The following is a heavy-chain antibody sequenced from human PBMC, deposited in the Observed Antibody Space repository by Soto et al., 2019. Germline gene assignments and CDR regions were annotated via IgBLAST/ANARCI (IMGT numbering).Heavy chain of an antibody. V-gene: IGHV5-51*01. J-gene: IGHJ6*02. CDR1: GYSFTSYW. D-gene: IGHD5-18*01. CDR2: IYPGDSDT. CDR3: ARSPRGYSYGKLWGKTDYYYGMDV. Sequence: GESLKISCKGSGYSFTSYWIGWVRQMPGKGLEWMGIIYPGDSDTRYSPSFQGQVTISADKSISTAYLQWSSLKASDTAMYYCARSPRGYSYGKLWGKTDYYYGMDVWGQGTTVTVSS.